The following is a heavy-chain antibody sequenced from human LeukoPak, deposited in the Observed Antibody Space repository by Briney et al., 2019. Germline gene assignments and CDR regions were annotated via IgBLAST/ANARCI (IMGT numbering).Heavy chain of an antibody. V-gene: IGHV3-74*03. D-gene: IGHD2-8*02. Sequence: PGGSLRLSCTASGFTFSTYGINWVRQSPGKGLAWGALINGTGGTTTHADSVKGRFTISRDNAKNTAYLQMNSLRDEDTAVYFCARDYAGAPDYWGHGNLVTVSA. CDR3: ARDYAGAPDY. CDR2: INGTGGTT. CDR1: GFTFSTYG. J-gene: IGHJ4*01.